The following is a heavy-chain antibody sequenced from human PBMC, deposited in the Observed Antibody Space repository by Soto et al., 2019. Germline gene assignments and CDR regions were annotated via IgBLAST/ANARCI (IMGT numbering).Heavy chain of an antibody. D-gene: IGHD3-10*01. J-gene: IGHJ6*02. CDR1: GFTFDDYA. Sequence: GGSLRLSCAASGFTFDDYAMHWVRQAPGKGLEWVSLISWDGGSTYYADSVKGRFTISRDNSKNSLYLQMNSLRAEGTIMYYCAKDMGIVDYGNADYYYGMDVWGQGTTVTVSS. CDR3: AKDMGIVDYGNADYYYGMDV. CDR2: ISWDGGST. V-gene: IGHV3-43D*03.